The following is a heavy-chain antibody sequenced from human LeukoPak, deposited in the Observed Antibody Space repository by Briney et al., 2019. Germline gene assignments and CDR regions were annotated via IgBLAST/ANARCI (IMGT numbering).Heavy chain of an antibody. CDR2: IYYSGST. V-gene: IGHV4-59*01. D-gene: IGHD3-10*01. CDR1: GGSISSYY. Sequence: SETLSLTCTVSGGSISSYYWSWIRQPPGKGLEWIGYIYYSGSTNYNPSLKSRVTISVDTSKNQFSLKLSSVTAADTAVYYCARVDGSGGPYYGMDVWGQGTTVTVSS. CDR3: ARVDGSGGPYYGMDV. J-gene: IGHJ6*02.